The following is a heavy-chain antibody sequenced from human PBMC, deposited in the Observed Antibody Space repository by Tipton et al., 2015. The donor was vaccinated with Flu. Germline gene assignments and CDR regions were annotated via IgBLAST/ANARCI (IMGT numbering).Heavy chain of an antibody. J-gene: IGHJ4*01. V-gene: IGHV3-74*03. Sequence: SLRLSCAASGFTFGAYLMYWVRQAPGKGLVWVSRINSDGSRTKYADSVKGRFTISRNNAESTLYLQVTSLGVDDTGMYYCARGRGTSWHYFDQWGQGTLVTVSS. D-gene: IGHD2-15*01. CDR1: GFTFGAYL. CDR3: ARGRGTSWHYFDQ. CDR2: INSDGSRT.